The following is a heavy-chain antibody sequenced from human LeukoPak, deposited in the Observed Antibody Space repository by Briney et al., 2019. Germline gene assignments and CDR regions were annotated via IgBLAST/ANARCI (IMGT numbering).Heavy chain of an antibody. CDR1: GGSISSYY. CDR3: ARGPLGYYYYYMDV. Sequence: ASETLSLTCAASGGSISSYYWSWIRQPPGKGLEWSGYVFDSGRTNYNPSFRSRVTMSADTSKNHFSLKLSSLTAADTAVYYCARGPLGYYYYYMDVWGKGTTVTVSS. CDR2: VFDSGRT. J-gene: IGHJ6*03. V-gene: IGHV4-59*01.